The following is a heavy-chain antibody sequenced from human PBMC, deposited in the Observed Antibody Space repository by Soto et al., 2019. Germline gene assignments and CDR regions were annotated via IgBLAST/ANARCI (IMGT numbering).Heavy chain of an antibody. D-gene: IGHD2-2*01. J-gene: IGHJ6*02. Sequence: GASVKVSCKASGYTFTRYYMHWVRQAPGQGLEWMGIINPSGGSTSYAQKFQGRVTMTRDTSTSTVYMELSSLRSEDTAVYYCARDRGYCSSTSCYWGLRAARFVGMDVWGQGTTVTVSS. CDR1: GYTFTRYY. CDR2: INPSGGST. CDR3: ARDRGYCSSTSCYWGLRAARFVGMDV. V-gene: IGHV1-46*01.